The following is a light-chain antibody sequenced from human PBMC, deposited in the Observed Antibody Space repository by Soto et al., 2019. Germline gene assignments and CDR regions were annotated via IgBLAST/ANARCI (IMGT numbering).Light chain of an antibody. Sequence: VFTQSPITLSLSPGEIATLSCRASQSFRGLLAWYQQKRGQAPRLLIYDAYNRATGIPPRFSGSGSGTDFTLTISSLEPEDSAVYYCQQRHMWPITFGQVTRLAIK. J-gene: IGKJ5*01. CDR2: DAY. V-gene: IGKV3-11*01. CDR3: QQRHMWPIT. CDR1: QSFRGL.